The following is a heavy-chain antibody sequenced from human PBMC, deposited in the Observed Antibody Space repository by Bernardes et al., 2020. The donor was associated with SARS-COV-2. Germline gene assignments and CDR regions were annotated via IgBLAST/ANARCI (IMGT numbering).Heavy chain of an antibody. J-gene: IGHJ4*02. D-gene: IGHD4-17*01. V-gene: IGHV3-30*18. Sequence: GGSLRLSCAASGFTFSSYGMHWVRQAPGKGLEWVAVISYDGSNKYYADSVKGRFTISRDNSKNTLYLQMNSLRAEDTAVYYCAKIGGRGTVTTNYWGQGTLVTVSS. CDR3: AKIGGRGTVTTNY. CDR1: GFTFSSYG. CDR2: ISYDGSNK.